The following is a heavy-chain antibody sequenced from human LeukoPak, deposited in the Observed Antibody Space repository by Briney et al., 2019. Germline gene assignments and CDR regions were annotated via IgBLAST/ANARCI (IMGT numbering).Heavy chain of an antibody. J-gene: IGHJ4*02. Sequence: KTSETLSLTCTVSGGSISSYYWSWIRQPAGKGLEWIGRIYTSGSTNYNPSLKSRVTISVDKSKNQFSLKLSSVTAADTAVYYCASNYDFWSGYYHFDYWGQGTLVTASS. CDR1: GGSISSYY. CDR2: IYTSGST. CDR3: ASNYDFWSGYYHFDY. V-gene: IGHV4-4*07. D-gene: IGHD3-3*01.